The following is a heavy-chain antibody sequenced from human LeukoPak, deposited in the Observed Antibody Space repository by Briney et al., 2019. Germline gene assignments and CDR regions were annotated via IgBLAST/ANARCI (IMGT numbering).Heavy chain of an antibody. CDR3: ARGYYGSGSYPKSGYPPFDY. D-gene: IGHD3-10*01. V-gene: IGHV3-53*01. CDR2: IYSGGST. J-gene: IGHJ4*02. Sequence: GGSLRLSCAASGFTFSSYAMSWVRQAPGKGLEWVSVIYSGGSTYYADSVKGRFTISRDNSKNTLYLQMNSLRAEDTAVYYCARGYYGSGSYPKSGYPPFDYWGQGTLVTVSS. CDR1: GFTFSSYA.